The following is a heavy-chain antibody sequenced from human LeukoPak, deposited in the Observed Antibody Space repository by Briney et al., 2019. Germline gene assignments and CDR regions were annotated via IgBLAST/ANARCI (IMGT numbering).Heavy chain of an antibody. CDR1: GFTFSNYW. CDR3: ARDWSYDFWSGYYMEG. Sequence: GGSLRLSCAASGFTFSNYWMHWVRHAPGKGLVWVSRINSDGNSTIYADSVKGRFTISRDNAKNTLYLQINSLRAEDTAVYYCARDWSYDFWSGYYMEGWGQGTLVTVSS. V-gene: IGHV3-74*01. D-gene: IGHD3-3*01. J-gene: IGHJ4*02. CDR2: INSDGNST.